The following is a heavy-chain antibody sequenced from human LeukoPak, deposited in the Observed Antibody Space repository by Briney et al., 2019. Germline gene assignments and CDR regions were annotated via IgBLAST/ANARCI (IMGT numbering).Heavy chain of an antibody. Sequence: ASVKVSCKASGYTFTSYGISWVRQAPGQGLEWMGWISAYNGNTNYAQKLQGRVTMTTDTSTGTAYMELRSLRSDDTAVYYCARDYNFGGSYDFDYWGQGTLVTVSS. V-gene: IGHV1-18*01. CDR3: ARDYNFGGSYDFDY. D-gene: IGHD1-26*01. CDR1: GYTFTSYG. J-gene: IGHJ4*02. CDR2: ISAYNGNT.